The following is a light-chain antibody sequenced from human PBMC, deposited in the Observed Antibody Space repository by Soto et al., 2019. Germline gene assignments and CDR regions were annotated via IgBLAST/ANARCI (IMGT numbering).Light chain of an antibody. J-gene: IGLJ7*01. CDR3: GTWDNSLTSHV. Sequence: QSVLPQPPSVSAAPGQKATLSCSGSSSNIGNNYVTWYQQLPGTAPKVLIYENNKRPSGTPDRFSGSKSGTSASLDITGLQTGDEADYYCGTWDNSLTSHVFGGGTQLTVL. V-gene: IGLV1-51*02. CDR1: SSNIGNNY. CDR2: ENN.